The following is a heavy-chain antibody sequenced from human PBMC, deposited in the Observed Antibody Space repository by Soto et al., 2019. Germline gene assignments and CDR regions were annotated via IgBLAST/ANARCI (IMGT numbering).Heavy chain of an antibody. CDR3: ARDGGHAYCGGDCLD. CDR2: ISAYNGNT. V-gene: IGHV1-18*01. Sequence: ASVKVSCKASGYTFTSYGISWVRQAPGQGLEWMGWISAYNGNTNYAQKLQGRVTMTTDTSTSTAYMELRSLRSDDTAVYYCARDGGHAYCGGDCLDWGQGTLVTVSS. CDR1: GYTFTSYG. D-gene: IGHD2-21*01. J-gene: IGHJ4*02.